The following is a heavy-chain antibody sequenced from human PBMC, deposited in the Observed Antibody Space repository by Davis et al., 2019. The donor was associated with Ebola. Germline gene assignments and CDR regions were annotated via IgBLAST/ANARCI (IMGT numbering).Heavy chain of an antibody. CDR1: GYTFTSHY. J-gene: IGHJ4*02. CDR2: INPSGGST. CDR3: ARDRYSVGVTNYLGY. D-gene: IGHD1-26*01. Sequence: ASVKVSCKASGYTFTSHYIHWGRQAPGQGLEWMGIINPSGGSTSNAQKFQGRVTMTRDTSTSTVYMELSSLRSEDTAVYYCARDRYSVGVTNYLGYWGQGTLVTVSS. V-gene: IGHV1-46*01.